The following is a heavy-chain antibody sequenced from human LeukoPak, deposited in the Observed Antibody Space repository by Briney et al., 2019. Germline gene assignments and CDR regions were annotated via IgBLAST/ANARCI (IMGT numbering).Heavy chain of an antibody. CDR3: ARAPVRYCSSTSCYNWFDP. CDR2: IYYSGST. D-gene: IGHD2-2*01. Sequence: SQTLSLTCTVSGGSISSGGYYWSWIRQHPGKGLEWIGYIYYSGSTYYNPSLKSRVTISVGTSKNQFSLKLSSVTAADTAVYYCARAPVRYCSSTSCYNWFDPWGQGTLVTVSS. J-gene: IGHJ5*02. CDR1: GGSISSGGYY. V-gene: IGHV4-31*03.